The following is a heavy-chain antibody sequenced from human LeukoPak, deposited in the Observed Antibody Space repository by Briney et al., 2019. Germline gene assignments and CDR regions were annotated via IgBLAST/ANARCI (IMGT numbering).Heavy chain of an antibody. CDR3: ARGLGGYSSSWYGGFSGRGLDY. D-gene: IGHD6-13*01. J-gene: IGHJ4*02. CDR1: GGSFSGYY. Sequence: PSETLSLTCAVYGGSFSGYYWSWIRQPPGKGLEWIGEINHSGSTNYNPSLKSRVTISVDTSKNQFSLKLSSVTAADTAVYYCARGLGGYSSSWYGGFSGRGLDYWGQGTLVTVSS. CDR2: INHSGST. V-gene: IGHV4-34*01.